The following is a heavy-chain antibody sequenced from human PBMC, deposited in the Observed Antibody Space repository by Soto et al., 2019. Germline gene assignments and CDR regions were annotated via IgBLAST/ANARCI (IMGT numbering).Heavy chain of an antibody. J-gene: IGHJ4*02. CDR3: VQAQDWNYGDVSFDN. CDR2: ISWNSGSI. V-gene: IGHV3-9*01. D-gene: IGHD1-7*01. CDR1: GLSFDDHA. Sequence: GGSLRLSCAASGLSFDDHAMHWVRQGPGKGLEWVSGISWNSGSIAYADSVMGRFTISRDNAKNSLYLQMNSLRVDDTAIYYCVQAQDWNYGDVSFDNWGQGTLVTVSS.